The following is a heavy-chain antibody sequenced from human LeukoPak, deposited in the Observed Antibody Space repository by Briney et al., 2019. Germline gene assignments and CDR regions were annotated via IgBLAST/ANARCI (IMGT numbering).Heavy chain of an antibody. CDR2: ISGYNGNT. J-gene: IGHJ3*01. CDR1: GYRFTSYG. D-gene: IGHD2-2*01. Sequence: GASVKVSCKASGYRFTSYGITWVRQAPGQGLEWMGWISGYNGNTNYAQKFQGRVTMSTDTSTTTAYMDLRSLRSDDTAVYYCARDPCITTSYHRPMSDAFGVWGQGTMVTVSS. V-gene: IGHV1-18*01. CDR3: ARDPCITTSYHRPMSDAFGV.